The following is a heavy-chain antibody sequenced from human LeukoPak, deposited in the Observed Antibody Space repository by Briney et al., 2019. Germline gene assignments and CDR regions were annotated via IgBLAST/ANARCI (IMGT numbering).Heavy chain of an antibody. J-gene: IGHJ3*02. V-gene: IGHV4-31*03. CDR1: GGSISSGGYY. D-gene: IGHD5-24*01. CDR2: IYYSGST. CDR3: ARAPSREGYNWDAFDI. Sequence: SETLSLTCTVSGGSISSGGYYWSWIRQHPGKGLEWIGYIYYSGSTYYNPSLKSRVTISVDTSKNQFSLKLSSVTAADTAVYYCARAPSREGYNWDAFDIWGQGTMVTVSS.